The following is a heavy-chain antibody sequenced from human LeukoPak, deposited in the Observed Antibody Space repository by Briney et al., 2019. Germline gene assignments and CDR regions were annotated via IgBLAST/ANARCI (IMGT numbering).Heavy chain of an antibody. CDR2: ISSSSSTI. J-gene: IGHJ4*02. V-gene: IGHV3-48*04. D-gene: IGHD3-22*01. CDR3: TRGGYYDSSGYPYFDY. Sequence: TGGSLRLSCAASGFTFSSYSMNWVRQAPGKGLEWVSYISSSSSTIYYADSVKGRFTISRDNAKNSLYLQMTSLKTEGTAVYYCTRGGYYDSSGYPYFDYWGQGTLVTVSS. CDR1: GFTFSSYS.